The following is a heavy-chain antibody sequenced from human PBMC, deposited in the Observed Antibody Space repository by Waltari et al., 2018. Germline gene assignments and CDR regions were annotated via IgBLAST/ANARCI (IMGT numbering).Heavy chain of an antibody. V-gene: IGHV4-59*11. J-gene: IGHJ5*02. CDR1: GGSISSHY. D-gene: IGHD6-13*01. CDR2: IYYSGST. CDR3: ARAGIAAEDWFDP. Sequence: QVQLQESGPGLVKPSETLSLTCTVSGGSISSHYWSWIRQPPGKGLEWIGYIYYSGSTNYNPSLKSRVTISVDTSKNQFSLKLSSVTAADTAVYYCARAGIAAEDWFDPRGQGTLVTVSS.